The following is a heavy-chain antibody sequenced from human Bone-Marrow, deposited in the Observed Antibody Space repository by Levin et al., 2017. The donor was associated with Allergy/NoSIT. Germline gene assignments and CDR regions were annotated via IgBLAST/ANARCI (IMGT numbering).Heavy chain of an antibody. J-gene: IGHJ4*02. Sequence: PGGSLRLSCAASGFTFDDYVMYWVRQAPGKGLEWVSGISWNSDTTDYADSVKGRFTISRDNAKKSLYLQMSSLRVEDTALYYCVKDKWLRNWGQGTPVTVSS. V-gene: IGHV3-9*01. CDR2: ISWNSDTT. CDR1: GFTFDDYV. CDR3: VKDKWLRN. D-gene: IGHD5-12*01.